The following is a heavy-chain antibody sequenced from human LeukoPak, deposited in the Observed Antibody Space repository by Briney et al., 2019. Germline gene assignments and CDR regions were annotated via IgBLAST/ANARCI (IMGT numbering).Heavy chain of an antibody. Sequence: PGGSLRLSCSASGFTFSNSGMHWVRQAPGKGLQYVSAISSNGGSTYYADSVKGRFTISRDNSENTLYLQMSSLRAEDTAVYYWVKRQGYYFDYWGQGTLVTVSS. CDR2: ISSNGGST. V-gene: IGHV3-64D*09. CDR1: GFTFSNSG. CDR3: VKRQGYYFDY. J-gene: IGHJ4*02.